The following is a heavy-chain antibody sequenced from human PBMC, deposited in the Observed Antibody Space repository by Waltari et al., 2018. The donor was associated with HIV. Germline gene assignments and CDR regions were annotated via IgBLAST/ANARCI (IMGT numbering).Heavy chain of an antibody. CDR2: ISSTSFNI. J-gene: IGHJ6*02. V-gene: IGHV3-48*02. CDR1: GFSFGDYA. Sequence: EEQLVESGGGLVHPGGSLKLSCAASGFSFGDYAMNWVRQAPGKGLEWISYISSTSFNIKYADSVQGRFTISRENPQNSLSLQMNNLIDEDTAKYFCARDTLNFFFGLDVWGHGTTVALSS. CDR3: ARDTLNFFFGLDV.